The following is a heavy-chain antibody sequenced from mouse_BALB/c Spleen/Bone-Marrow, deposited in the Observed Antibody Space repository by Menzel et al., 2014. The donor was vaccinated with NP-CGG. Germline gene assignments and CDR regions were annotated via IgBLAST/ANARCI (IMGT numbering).Heavy chain of an antibody. J-gene: IGHJ2*01. D-gene: IGHD4-1*01. CDR3: ARGAWARGYFDY. Sequence: DVKLQESGAELVKPGASVKLSCTASGFNIKDTYMHWVKQRPEQGLEWIGRIDPANGNTKYDPKFQGKASIIADTSSNTAYLQLSSLTSEDTAVYYCARGAWARGYFDYWGQGTTLTVSS. CDR2: IDPANGNT. V-gene: IGHV14-3*02. CDR1: GFNIKDTY.